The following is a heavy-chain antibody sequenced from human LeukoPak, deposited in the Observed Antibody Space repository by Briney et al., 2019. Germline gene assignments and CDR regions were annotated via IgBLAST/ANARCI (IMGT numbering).Heavy chain of an antibody. CDR3: VGSRHSYGPFDY. CDR2: ISYSGST. CDR1: GGSISSSSYY. Sequence: SETLSLTCTVSGGSISSSSYYWGWIRQPPGKGLEWIGYISYSGSTNYSPSLQSRLTISVDTSKHQFSLKLSSVTAADTAVYYCVGSRHSYGPFDYWGQGTLVTVSS. V-gene: IGHV4-61*05. J-gene: IGHJ4*02. D-gene: IGHD5-18*01.